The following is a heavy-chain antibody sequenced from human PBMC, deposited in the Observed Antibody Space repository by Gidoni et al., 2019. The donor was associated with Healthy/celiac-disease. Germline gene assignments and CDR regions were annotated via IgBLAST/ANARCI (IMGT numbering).Heavy chain of an antibody. J-gene: IGHJ4*02. D-gene: IGHD2-8*01. CDR1: GGSISSSSYY. Sequence: QLQLQESGPGLVKPSETLSLTCTVSGGSISSSSYYWGWIRQPPGKGLEWIGSIYYSGSTYYNPSLKSRVTISVDTSKNQFSLKLSSVTAADTAVYYCARGVYSGYLKYWGQGTLVTVSS. CDR2: IYYSGST. V-gene: IGHV4-39*01. CDR3: ARGVYSGYLKY.